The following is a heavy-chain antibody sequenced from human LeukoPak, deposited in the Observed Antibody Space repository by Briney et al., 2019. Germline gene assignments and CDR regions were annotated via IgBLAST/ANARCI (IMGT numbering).Heavy chain of an antibody. CDR3: AREGDYYDSSGYSAAPNAFDI. CDR1: GGSISGGGYY. D-gene: IGHD3-22*01. CDR2: IYYSGST. J-gene: IGHJ3*02. V-gene: IGHV4-31*03. Sequence: SETLSLTCTVSGGSISGGGYYWSWIRQHPGKGLEWIGYIYYSGSTYYNPSLKSRVTISVDTSKNQFSLKLSSVTAADTAVHYCAREGDYYDSSGYSAAPNAFDIWGQGTMVTVSS.